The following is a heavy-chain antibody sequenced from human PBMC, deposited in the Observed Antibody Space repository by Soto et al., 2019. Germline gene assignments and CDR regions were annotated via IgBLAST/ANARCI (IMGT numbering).Heavy chain of an antibody. Sequence: GASVKVSCKASGYTFTSYGISWVRQAPGQGLEWMGVINPSIGTTTYAQKFQGRVTMTSDTSTSSVYMEVSSLRSEDTAVYYCISTLGARFDYWGQGTLVTVSS. D-gene: IGHD1-26*01. CDR1: GYTFTSYG. CDR2: INPSIGTT. CDR3: ISTLGARFDY. J-gene: IGHJ4*02. V-gene: IGHV1-46*03.